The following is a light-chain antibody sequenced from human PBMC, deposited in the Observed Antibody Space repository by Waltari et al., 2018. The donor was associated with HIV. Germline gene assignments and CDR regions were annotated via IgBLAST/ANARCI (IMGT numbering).Light chain of an antibody. CDR3: QSYDSSLSNWV. CDR1: SSNTGAGYA. Sequence: QSVLTQPPSVSGAPGQRVTISCPGSSSNTGAGYAVHWYQQLPGTAPKLLIYGNSNRPSGVPDRFSGSKSGTSASLAITGLQPDDETDYYCQSYDSSLSNWVFGGGTKLTVL. J-gene: IGLJ3*02. V-gene: IGLV1-40*01. CDR2: GNS.